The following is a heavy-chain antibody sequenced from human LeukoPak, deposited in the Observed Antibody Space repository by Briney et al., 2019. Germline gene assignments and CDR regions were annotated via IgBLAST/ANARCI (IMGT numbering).Heavy chain of an antibody. D-gene: IGHD3-10*01. J-gene: IGHJ6*02. Sequence: SETLSLTCAVYGGSFSGYYWNWIRQPPGKGLEWIGEINHSGSTNYNPSLKSRVTISLDTSKNQFSLKMSSVTAADTAVYYCAKDLSLSWFGELVVPLYYYYGMDVWGQGTTVTVSS. CDR1: GGSFSGYY. V-gene: IGHV4-34*01. CDR2: INHSGST. CDR3: AKDLSLSWFGELVVPLYYYYGMDV.